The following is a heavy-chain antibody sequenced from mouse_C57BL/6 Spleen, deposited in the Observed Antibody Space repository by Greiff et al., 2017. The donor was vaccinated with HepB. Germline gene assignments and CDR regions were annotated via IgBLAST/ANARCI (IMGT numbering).Heavy chain of an antibody. V-gene: IGHV5-4*01. D-gene: IGHD2-3*01. CDR2: ISDGGSYT. J-gene: IGHJ1*03. CDR3: TRGIYDGYPYWYFDV. Sequence: EVQLVESGGGLVKPGGSLKLSCAASGFTFSSYAMSWVRQTPEKRLEWVATISDGGSYTYYPDNVKGRFTISRDNAKNNLYLQMSHLKSEDTAMYYCTRGIYDGYPYWYFDVWGTGTTVTVSS. CDR1: GFTFSSYA.